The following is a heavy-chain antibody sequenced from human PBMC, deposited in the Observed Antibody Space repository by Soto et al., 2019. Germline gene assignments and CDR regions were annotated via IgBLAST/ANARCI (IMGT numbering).Heavy chain of an antibody. V-gene: IGHV3-74*01. CDR3: ARAYYDFWSGYPIDY. D-gene: IGHD3-3*01. CDR1: GFTFSSYW. J-gene: IGHJ4*02. Sequence: GSLRLSCAASGFTFSSYWMHWVRQAPGKGLVWVSRINSDGSSTSYADSVKGRFTISRDNAKNTLYLQMNSLRAEDTAVYYCARAYYDFWSGYPIDYWGQGTLVTVS. CDR2: INSDGSST.